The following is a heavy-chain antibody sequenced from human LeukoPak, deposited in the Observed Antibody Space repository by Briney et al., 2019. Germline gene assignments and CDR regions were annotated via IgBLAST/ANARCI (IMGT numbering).Heavy chain of an antibody. CDR2: IYHSGTT. CDR1: GYSISSGYY. Sequence: PSVTVSLTCAVSGYSISSGYYWGWIRQSPEKGLEWIGSIYHSGTTYYNPSLKSRVTISIDTSKNQFSLHLNSVTAADTAVYYCAWKYYYDSSGYFYVDQWGQGILVTASS. V-gene: IGHV4-38-2*01. CDR3: AWKYYYDSSGYFYVDQ. D-gene: IGHD3-22*01. J-gene: IGHJ4*02.